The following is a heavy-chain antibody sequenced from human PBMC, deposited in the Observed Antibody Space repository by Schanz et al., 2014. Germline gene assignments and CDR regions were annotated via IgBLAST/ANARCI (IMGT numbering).Heavy chain of an antibody. D-gene: IGHD6-6*01. CDR3: AKNWKGHHITGRPGWSDGMDV. CDR2: ISGSGAHT. V-gene: IGHV3-23*01. CDR1: GFAFTSNA. Sequence: EAQLLESGGGLVQPGGSLRLSCEASGFAFTSNAMTWVRQAPGKGLEWVSTISGSGAHTYHADSVRGRFTISRDNAKNTLYLQMNSLRVEDTAEYYCAKNWKGHHITGRPGWSDGMDVWGQGTTVTVSS. J-gene: IGHJ6*02.